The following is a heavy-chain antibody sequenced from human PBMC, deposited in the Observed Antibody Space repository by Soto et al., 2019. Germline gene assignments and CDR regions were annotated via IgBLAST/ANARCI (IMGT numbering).Heavy chain of an antibody. J-gene: IGHJ4*02. Sequence: PSETLSLTCTVSGGSISSSSYYWGWIRQPPGKGLEWIGSIYYSGSTYYNPSLKSRVTISVDTSKNQFSLKLSSVTAADTAVYYCARGITYGDYDSYYFDYWGQGTLVTVSS. CDR3: ARGITYGDYDSYYFDY. D-gene: IGHD4-17*01. V-gene: IGHV4-39*01. CDR2: IYYSGST. CDR1: GGSISSSSYY.